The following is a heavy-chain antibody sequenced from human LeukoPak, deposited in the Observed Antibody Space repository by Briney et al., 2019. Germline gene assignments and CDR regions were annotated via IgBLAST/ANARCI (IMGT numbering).Heavy chain of an antibody. Sequence: PGGSLRLSCAASGFTFSSYWMSWVRQAPGKGLEWVANIKQDGSEKYYVDSVKGRFTISRDNAKNSLYLQMNSLRAEDTAVYYCARKETTVVTHRGDWFDPWGQGTLVTVSS. D-gene: IGHD4-23*01. CDR1: GFTFSSYW. J-gene: IGHJ5*02. CDR2: IKQDGSEK. CDR3: ARKETTVVTHRGDWFDP. V-gene: IGHV3-7*01.